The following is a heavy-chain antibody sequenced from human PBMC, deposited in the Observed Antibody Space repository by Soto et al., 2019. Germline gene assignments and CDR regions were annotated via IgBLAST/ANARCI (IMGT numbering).Heavy chain of an antibody. D-gene: IGHD5-12*01. Sequence: GGSLRLSCAASGFTFSSYSMNWVRQAPGKGLEWVSYISSSSTKYYADSVKGRFTISRDNSKNTLYVQMNNLSAEDTAMYYCAKETSAYEIDYWGQGTLVTVSS. J-gene: IGHJ4*02. CDR3: AKETSAYEIDY. CDR1: GFTFSSYS. V-gene: IGHV3-48*01. CDR2: ISSSSTK.